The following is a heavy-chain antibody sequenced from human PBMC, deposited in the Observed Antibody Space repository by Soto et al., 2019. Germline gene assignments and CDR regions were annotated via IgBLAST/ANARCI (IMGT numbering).Heavy chain of an antibody. V-gene: IGHV1-69*12. D-gene: IGHD4-17*01. CDR3: ARVVTVLKSFHYWYFDL. Sequence: QVQLVQSGAEVKKPGSSVKVSCKASGGTFSSYAISWVRQAPGQGLEGMGGIIPIFGTANYAQKCQGRVTITADDSTSTAYMELSSLRSEDTAVYYCARVVTVLKSFHYWYFDLWGRGTLVTVSS. J-gene: IGHJ2*01. CDR1: GGTFSSYA. CDR2: IIPIFGTA.